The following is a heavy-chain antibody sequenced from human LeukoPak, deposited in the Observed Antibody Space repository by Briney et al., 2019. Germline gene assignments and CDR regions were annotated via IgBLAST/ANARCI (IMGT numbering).Heavy chain of an antibody. CDR2: IWYDGSNK. V-gene: IGHV3-33*01. D-gene: IGHD3-22*01. CDR1: GFTFSSYG. Sequence: QSGGSLRLSCAASGFTFSSYGMHWVRQAPGKGLEWVAVIWYDGSNKYYADSVKGRFTISRDNSKNTLYLQMNSLRAEDTAVYYCASEARDSSGYDADYWGQGTLVTVSS. CDR3: ASEARDSSGYDADY. J-gene: IGHJ4*02.